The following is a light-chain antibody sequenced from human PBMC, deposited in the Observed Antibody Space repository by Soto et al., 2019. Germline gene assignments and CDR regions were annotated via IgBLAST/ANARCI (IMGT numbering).Light chain of an antibody. Sequence: DIQMTQSPSSLSASVGDRVTITCRASQAIDNYLNWYQNKPGKAPELLILAASIVQSGVPSRFSGGGFGTDFSLTISSLHPEDFAPYYCQQSYRTPLTFGGGTKVEI. CDR2: AAS. V-gene: IGKV1-39*01. CDR3: QQSYRTPLT. J-gene: IGKJ4*01. CDR1: QAIDNY.